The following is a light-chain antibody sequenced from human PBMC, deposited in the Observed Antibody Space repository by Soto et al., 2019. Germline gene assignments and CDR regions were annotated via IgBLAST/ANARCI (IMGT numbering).Light chain of an antibody. CDR2: GNS. Sequence: QSLLTQPPSVSGAPGQRVTISCTGSSCNIGAGYDIHWYQQLPGAAPKLLISGNSNRPSGVPDRFSGSKSGTSASLAIAGLQAEDEADYYCQSYDTSLSGSVFGGGTKLTVL. CDR3: QSYDTSLSGSV. V-gene: IGLV1-40*01. J-gene: IGLJ2*01. CDR1: SCNIGAGYD.